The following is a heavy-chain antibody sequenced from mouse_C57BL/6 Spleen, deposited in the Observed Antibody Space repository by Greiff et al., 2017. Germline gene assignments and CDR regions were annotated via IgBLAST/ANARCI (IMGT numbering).Heavy chain of an antibody. CDR3: ARRGGREPFDY. V-gene: IGHV1-69*01. CDR2: IDPSDSYT. D-gene: IGHD3-3*01. Sequence: VQLQQPGAELVMPGASVKLSCKASGYTFTSYWMHWVKQRPGQGLEWIGEIDPSDSYTNYNQKIKGKSTLTVDKSSSTAYMQLSSLSSEDAAVYYCARRGGREPFDYWGQGTTLTVSS. J-gene: IGHJ2*01. CDR1: GYTFTSYW.